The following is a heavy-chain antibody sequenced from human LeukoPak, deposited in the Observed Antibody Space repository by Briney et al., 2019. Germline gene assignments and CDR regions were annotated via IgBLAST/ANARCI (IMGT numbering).Heavy chain of an antibody. CDR3: ASPPRDGYNSVDY. CDR2: INHSGST. Sequence: SETLSLTCAVYGGSFSGYYWSWIRQPPGKGLEWIGEINHSGSTNYNPSLKSRVTISVDTSKNQFSLKLSSVTAADTAVYYCASPPRDGYNSVDYWGQGTLVTVSS. V-gene: IGHV4-34*01. J-gene: IGHJ4*02. CDR1: GGSFSGYY. D-gene: IGHD5-24*01.